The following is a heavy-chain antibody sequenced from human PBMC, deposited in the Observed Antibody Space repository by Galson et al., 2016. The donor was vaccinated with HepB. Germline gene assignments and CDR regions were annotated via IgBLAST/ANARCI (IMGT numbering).Heavy chain of an antibody. V-gene: IGHV3-23*01. CDR1: GFTFSSYA. D-gene: IGHD3-22*01. CDR3: VKCPHYYDISGYYSL. Sequence: SLRLSCAASGFTFSSYAMSWVRQSPGKGLEWVSAISGSGITYYADSVKGRFTISRDDSNNALYLQMSSLRAEDTAVYYCVKCPHYYDISGYYSLWGQGTLVTVSS. CDR2: ISGSGIT. J-gene: IGHJ4*02.